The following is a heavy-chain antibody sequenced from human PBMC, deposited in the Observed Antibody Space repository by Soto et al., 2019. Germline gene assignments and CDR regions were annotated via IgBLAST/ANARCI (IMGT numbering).Heavy chain of an antibody. CDR1: GVSFSGYY. D-gene: IGHD2-21*01. V-gene: IGHV4-34*01. CDR3: ASSVVGFDL. Sequence: WETLSLGCAVYGVSFSGYYWSWIRQPPGKGLEWIGEINHSGSTNYNPSLKSRVTISVDTSKNQFSLKLSSVTAADTAVYYCASSVVGFDLWGRGILLYVSA. J-gene: IGHJ2*01. CDR2: INHSGST.